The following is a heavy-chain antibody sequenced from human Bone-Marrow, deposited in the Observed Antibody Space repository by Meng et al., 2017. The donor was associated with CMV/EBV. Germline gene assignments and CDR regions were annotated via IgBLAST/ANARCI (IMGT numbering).Heavy chain of an antibody. CDR2: IEGSNDNT. CDR3: AKDIFRWAFDY. J-gene: IGHJ4*01. D-gene: IGHD1-26*01. V-gene: IGHV3-23*01. CDR1: GFSIGYNA. Sequence: LLESGGGLVRPGGSLRLSCAASGFSIGYNAMSWVRQAPGKGLEWVSAIEGSNDNTHYAESVKGRFTISRDTSKNTLYLQMNYLTAEDTAMYYCAKDIFRWAFDYWGHGTLVTVSS.